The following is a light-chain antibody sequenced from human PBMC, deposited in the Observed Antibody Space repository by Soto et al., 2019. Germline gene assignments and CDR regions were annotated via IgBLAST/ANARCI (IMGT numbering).Light chain of an antibody. CDR3: QQYYSTPFT. Sequence: DIVMTQSPDSLAASLGERATISCKSSQSILYSSNNKNYLAWYQQKPGQPPKLLIYWASTRESGVPDRFSGSGSGTDFTLTISSLQAEDVAFYYWQQYYSTPFTFGPGTKVDIK. V-gene: IGKV4-1*01. CDR1: QSILYSSNNKNY. CDR2: WAS. J-gene: IGKJ3*01.